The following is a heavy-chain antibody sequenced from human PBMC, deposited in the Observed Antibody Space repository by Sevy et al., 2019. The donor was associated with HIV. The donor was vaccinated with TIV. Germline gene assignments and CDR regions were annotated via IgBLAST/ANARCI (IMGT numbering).Heavy chain of an antibody. CDR2: IYYSGST. CDR1: GGSISSSSYY. D-gene: IGHD5-18*01. Sequence: SETLSLTCTVSGGSISSSSYYWGWIRQPPGKGLEWIGSIYYSGSTYYNPSLKSRVTISVDTSKNQFSLQLSSVTAADTTVYYCARQGGYSYGSGVKPYFDYWGQGTLVTVSS. J-gene: IGHJ4*02. CDR3: ARQGGYSYGSGVKPYFDY. V-gene: IGHV4-39*01.